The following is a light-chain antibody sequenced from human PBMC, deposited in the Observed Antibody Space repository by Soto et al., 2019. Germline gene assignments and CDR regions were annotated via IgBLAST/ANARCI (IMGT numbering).Light chain of an antibody. V-gene: IGKV1-12*01. CDR1: QGISSL. CDR2: AAS. CDR3: HQAKRFPIT. Sequence: DIQMTQSPSSVSASVGDRVTITCRASQGISSLLAWYQQKQGKAPKLLIYAASSLQSGVRSRFSGSGSGTDFTLTISSLQPEDFATYYCHQAKRFPITFGQGTRLDIK. J-gene: IGKJ5*01.